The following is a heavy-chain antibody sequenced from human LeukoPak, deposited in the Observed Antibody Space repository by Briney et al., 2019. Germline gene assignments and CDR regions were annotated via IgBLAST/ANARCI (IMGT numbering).Heavy chain of an antibody. CDR1: GFIFNNYA. CDR3: ARDPNSGSYLRNMDV. J-gene: IGHJ6*02. V-gene: IGHV3-9*01. CDR2: ISWNSGSI. D-gene: IGHD1-26*01. Sequence: PGGSLRLSCAGSGFIFNNYAMHWVRQPPGKGLEWVSGISWNSGSIDYADSVKGRFTISRDNSMDPLYLQMNSLRTEDTAVYYCARDPNSGSYLRNMDVWGQGTTVTVSS.